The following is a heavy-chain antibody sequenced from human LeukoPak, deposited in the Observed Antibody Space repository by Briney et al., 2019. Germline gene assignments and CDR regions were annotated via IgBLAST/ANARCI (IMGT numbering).Heavy chain of an antibody. D-gene: IGHD5-24*01. J-gene: IGHJ4*02. CDR2: ISSSSSYI. CDR1: GFTFSGYS. V-gene: IGHV3-21*01. Sequence: GGSLRLSCAASGFTFSGYSMNWVRQAPGKGLEWVSSISSSSSYIYYADSVKGRFTISRDNAKNSLYLQMNSLRAEDTAVYYCARGVRRDGYSWGQETLVTVSS. CDR3: ARGVRRDGYS.